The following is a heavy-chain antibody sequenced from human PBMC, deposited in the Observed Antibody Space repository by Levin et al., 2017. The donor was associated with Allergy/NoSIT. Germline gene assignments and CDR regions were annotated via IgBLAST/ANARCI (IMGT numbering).Heavy chain of an antibody. CDR2: ISSTGGAT. Sequence: SCAASGFTFSTYAMHWVRQAPGKGLEWVSGISSTGGATYYADSVKGRLTISRDNSKNTVYLQMNGLTAADTAVYYCAKGSQGAAWYNWFDPWGQGTLVTVSS. V-gene: IGHV3-23*01. CDR3: AKGSQGAAWYNWFDP. D-gene: IGHD3-10*01. J-gene: IGHJ5*02. CDR1: GFTFSTYA.